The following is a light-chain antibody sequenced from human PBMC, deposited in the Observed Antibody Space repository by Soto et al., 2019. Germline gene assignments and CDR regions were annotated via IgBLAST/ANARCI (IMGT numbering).Light chain of an antibody. CDR2: DVS. CDR1: SSDIGGYNY. V-gene: IGLV2-14*03. Sequence: SVLTEPASVSESPGQSIAIACTGTSSDIGGYNYVSWYQQHPGKVPKLMIYDVSNRPSGVSNRFSGSKSGNTASLTISGLQAEDEADYYCGSYRSSSTLYVFGTGTKVTV. J-gene: IGLJ1*01. CDR3: GSYRSSSTLYV.